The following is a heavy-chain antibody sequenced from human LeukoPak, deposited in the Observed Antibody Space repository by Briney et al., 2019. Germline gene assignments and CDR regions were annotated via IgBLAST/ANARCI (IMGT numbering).Heavy chain of an antibody. CDR3: ASNYWSSTSCPRDSEH. D-gene: IGHD2-2*01. J-gene: IGHJ4*02. Sequence: SVKVSCKASGGTFSSYAISWVRQAPGQGLEWMGGIIPIFGTANYAQKFQGRVTITTDESTSTAYMELSSLRSEDTAVYYCASNYWSSTSCPRDSEHWGQGTLVTVSS. V-gene: IGHV1-69*05. CDR1: GGTFSSYA. CDR2: IIPIFGTA.